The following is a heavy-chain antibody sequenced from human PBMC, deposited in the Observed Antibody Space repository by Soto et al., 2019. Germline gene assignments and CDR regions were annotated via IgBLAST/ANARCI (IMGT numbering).Heavy chain of an antibody. J-gene: IGHJ6*02. CDR1: VYTFTNYW. V-gene: IGHV5-51*01. Sequence: PGESLKISCKGSVYTFTNYWIGWVRQMPGKGPEWMGIIYPGDSDTKYNPSFQCQVTISADKSITTTYLQWSSLKASDTAIYYCAASIFYYGMDVWGQGTTVTVSS. CDR2: IYPGDSDT. CDR3: AASIFYYGMDV.